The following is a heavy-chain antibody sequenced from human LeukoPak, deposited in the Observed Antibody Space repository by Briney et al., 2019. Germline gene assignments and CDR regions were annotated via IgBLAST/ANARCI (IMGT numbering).Heavy chain of an antibody. D-gene: IGHD3-10*01. V-gene: IGHV3-21*01. CDR1: GFTFSSYS. CDR3: ARDRILYGSDAAFDY. Sequence: GGSLRLSCAASGFTFSSYSMNWVRQAPGKGLEWVSSISSSSSYIYYADSLKGRFTISRDNAKNSLYLQMNSLRAEDTAVYCCARDRILYGSDAAFDYWGQGTLVTVSS. CDR2: ISSSSSYI. J-gene: IGHJ4*02.